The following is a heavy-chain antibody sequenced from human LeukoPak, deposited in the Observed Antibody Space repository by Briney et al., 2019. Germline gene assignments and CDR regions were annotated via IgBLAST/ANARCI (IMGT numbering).Heavy chain of an antibody. CDR2: ISGSGGST. J-gene: IGHJ4*02. CDR1: GFTFSSYA. Sequence: PGGSLRLSCAASGFTFSSYAVSWVRQAPGKGLEWVSAISGSGGSTYYADSVKGRFTISGDNSKNTLYLQMNSLRAEDTAVYYCAKARDSSGYYYDYWGQGTLVTVSS. CDR3: AKARDSSGYYYDY. D-gene: IGHD3-22*01. V-gene: IGHV3-23*01.